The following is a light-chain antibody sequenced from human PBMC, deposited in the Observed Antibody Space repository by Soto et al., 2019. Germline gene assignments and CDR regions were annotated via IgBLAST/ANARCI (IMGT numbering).Light chain of an antibody. CDR3: GADLGSGSNFVYV. J-gene: IGLJ1*01. Sequence: QSVLTQPPSASASLGASVTLTCTLSSGYSNYKVDWYQQRPGKGPRFVMRVGTGGIVGSKGDGIPDRFSVLGSGLNRYLTIKNIQEEDESDYHCGADLGSGSNFVYVFGTGTKLTVL. CDR1: SGYSNYK. CDR2: VGTGGIVG. V-gene: IGLV9-49*01.